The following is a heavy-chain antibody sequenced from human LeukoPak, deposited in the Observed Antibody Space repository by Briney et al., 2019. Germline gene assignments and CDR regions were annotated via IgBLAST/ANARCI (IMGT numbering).Heavy chain of an antibody. Sequence: HGESLKISCKGSGTTFTGYWISWVRQMPGKGLEWMGRIDPSDSYTNYSPSFQGHVTISADKSISTAYLQWSSLKASDTAMYYCARLHPGVDYWGQGTLVTVSS. CDR3: ARLHPGVDY. CDR2: IDPSDSYT. D-gene: IGHD3-10*01. V-gene: IGHV5-10-1*01. CDR1: GTTFTGYW. J-gene: IGHJ4*02.